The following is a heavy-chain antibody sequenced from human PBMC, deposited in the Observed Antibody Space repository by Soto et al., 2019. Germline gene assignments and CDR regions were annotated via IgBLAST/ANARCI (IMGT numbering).Heavy chain of an antibody. Sequence: GGSLRLSCAGSGFSFSVYSINWVRQAPGKALEWVSSLTSSSSHTYYADSVKGRFTISRGNAKNLLYLQMDSLRDEDTAVYYCGRVASSSSWTPDYLGQGTLVTVS. CDR1: GFSFSVYS. J-gene: IGHJ4*02. CDR2: LTSSSSHT. V-gene: IGHV3-21*01. CDR3: GRVASSSSWTPDY. D-gene: IGHD2-2*01.